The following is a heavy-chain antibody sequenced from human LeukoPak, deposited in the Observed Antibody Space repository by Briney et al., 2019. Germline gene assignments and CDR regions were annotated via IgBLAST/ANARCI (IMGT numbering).Heavy chain of an antibody. CDR3: ARVYPNPLTGYED. V-gene: IGHV4-61*08. D-gene: IGHD3-9*01. J-gene: IGHJ4*02. CDR1: GGSISSGGYS. CDR2: IYYSGST. Sequence: SETLSLTCAVSGGSISSGGYSWSWIRQPPGKGLEWIGYIYYSGSTNYNPSLKSRVTISVDTSKNQFSLKLSSVTAADTAVYYCARVYPNPLTGYEDWGQGTLVTVSS.